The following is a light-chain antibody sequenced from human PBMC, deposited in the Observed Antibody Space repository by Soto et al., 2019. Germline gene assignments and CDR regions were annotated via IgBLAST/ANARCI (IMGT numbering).Light chain of an antibody. CDR1: NIGRKS. V-gene: IGLV3-21*02. CDR2: DDS. J-gene: IGLJ1*01. Sequence: SYELTQPPSVSVAPGQAARISCGGNNIGRKSVHWYQQKPGRAPVVVVYDDSDRPSGIPERFSGANSGDTATLTISRVEAGDEADYYCHVWDSSSVHYIFGTGTKVTVL. CDR3: HVWDSSSVHYI.